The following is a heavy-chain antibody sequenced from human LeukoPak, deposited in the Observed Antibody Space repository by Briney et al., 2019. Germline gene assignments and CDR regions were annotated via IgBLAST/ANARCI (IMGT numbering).Heavy chain of an antibody. Sequence: GESLRLSCAASGFTFNNYAMSWVRQAPGKGLEWVSAISSSGHSTYYVDSVKGRLTISRDNSKNTLYLQMNSLRAEDTAVYYCAKVFVTALTTSAFDVWGQGTRVTVSS. J-gene: IGHJ3*01. D-gene: IGHD4-11*01. CDR2: ISSSGHST. CDR3: AKVFVTALTTSAFDV. V-gene: IGHV3-23*01. CDR1: GFTFNNYA.